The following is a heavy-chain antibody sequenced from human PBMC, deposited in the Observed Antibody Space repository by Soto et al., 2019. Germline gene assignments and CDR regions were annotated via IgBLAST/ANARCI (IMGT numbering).Heavy chain of an antibody. CDR2: IVVGSGHT. V-gene: IGHV1-58*02. CDR1: GFTFTSSA. CDR3: AADSRYCSGGNCEDY. J-gene: IGHJ4*02. D-gene: IGHD2-15*01. Sequence: QMQLVQSGPEVKKPGTSVKVSCKASGFTFTSSAMQWVRQARGQRLEWIGWIVVGSGHTSYAQKFQERVTITRDMSTSTAYMELSSLRSEDTAVYYCAADSRYCSGGNCEDYWGQGTLVTVSS.